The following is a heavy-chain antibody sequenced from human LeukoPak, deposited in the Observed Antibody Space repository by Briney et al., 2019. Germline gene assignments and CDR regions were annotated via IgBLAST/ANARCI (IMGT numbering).Heavy chain of an antibody. J-gene: IGHJ4*02. V-gene: IGHV1-46*01. CDR3: ARDQEGFDY. Sequence: ASVKVSCKASGYTFTSNYIHWVRQAPGQGLEWVGMIYPRDGSTSYAQKFQGRVTVTRDTSTSTVHMELSGLRSEDTAVYYCARDQEGFDYWGQGTLVTVSS. CDR1: GYTFTSNY. CDR2: IYPRDGST.